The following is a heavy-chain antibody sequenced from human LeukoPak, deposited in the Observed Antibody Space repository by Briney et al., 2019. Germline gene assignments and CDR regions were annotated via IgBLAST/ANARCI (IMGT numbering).Heavy chain of an antibody. J-gene: IGHJ4*02. CDR1: GGTFSSHT. D-gene: IGHD4-17*01. CDR3: AREVAEDYGDYENYFDY. V-gene: IGHV1-69*04. Sequence: SVKVSCKASGGTFSSHTISWVRQAPGQGLEWMGRIIPILGIANYAQKFQGRVTITADKSTSTAYMELSSLRSEDTAVYYCAREVAEDYGDYENYFDYWGQGTLVTVSS. CDR2: IIPILGIA.